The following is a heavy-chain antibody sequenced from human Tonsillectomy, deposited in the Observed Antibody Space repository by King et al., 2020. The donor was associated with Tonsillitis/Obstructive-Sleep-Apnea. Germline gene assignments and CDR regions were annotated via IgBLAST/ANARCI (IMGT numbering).Heavy chain of an antibody. CDR3: ARGPPVGAQTPYSYYGMDV. J-gene: IGHJ6*02. D-gene: IGHD1-26*01. V-gene: IGHV3-48*03. Sequence: VQLVESGGGLVQPGGSLRLSCAASGFIFSSYEMNWVRQAPGKGLEWVSYISSRGSTIYYADSVKGRFTISRDNAKNSLYLQMNSLRAEDTAVYYCARGPPVGAQTPYSYYGMDVWGQGTTVTVSS. CDR1: GFIFSSYE. CDR2: ISSRGSTI.